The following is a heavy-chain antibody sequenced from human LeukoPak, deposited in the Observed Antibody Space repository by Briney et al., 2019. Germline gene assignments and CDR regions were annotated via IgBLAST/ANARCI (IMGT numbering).Heavy chain of an antibody. CDR3: AKDRGYYDFWSGTYYFDY. CDR1: GLTFSDFY. D-gene: IGHD3-3*01. Sequence: GGSLRLSCAASGLTFSDFYMSWIRQAPGKGLEWVSYISNSGSSIYYADSVKGRFTISRDNAKNSLYLQMNSLRAEDTAVYYCAKDRGYYDFWSGTYYFDYWGQGTLVTVSS. J-gene: IGHJ4*02. V-gene: IGHV3-11*01. CDR2: ISNSGSSI.